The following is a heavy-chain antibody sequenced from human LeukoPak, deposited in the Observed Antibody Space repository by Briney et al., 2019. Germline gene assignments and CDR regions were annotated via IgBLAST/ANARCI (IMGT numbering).Heavy chain of an antibody. D-gene: IGHD6-19*01. J-gene: IGHJ4*02. CDR2: IKQDGSEK. CDR1: GFTFSSYW. Sequence: GGSLRLSCAASGFTFSSYWMSWVRQAPGKGLEGVANIKQDGSEKNYVDSVKGRFTIFRDNAKNSLYLQMNSLRAEDTAVYYCARAGWYSSGWNPFDYWGQGTLVTVSS. V-gene: IGHV3-7*01. CDR3: ARAGWYSSGWNPFDY.